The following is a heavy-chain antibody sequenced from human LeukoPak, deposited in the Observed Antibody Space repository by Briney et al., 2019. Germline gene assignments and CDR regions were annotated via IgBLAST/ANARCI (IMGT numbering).Heavy chain of an antibody. V-gene: IGHV4-59*08. CDR3: GSGEVDIAARRGLCH. CDR1: GGSFSSYY. CDR2: IYYTGST. Sequence: SETLSLTCTVSGGSFSSYYWSWIRQAPGKGLEWIGYIYYTGSTSYNPSLKSRVTISVDRSKNKVSLKLSSVSAADTAVYSCGSGEVDIAARRGLCHWGQGTLVTVS. D-gene: IGHD5-12*01. J-gene: IGHJ4*02.